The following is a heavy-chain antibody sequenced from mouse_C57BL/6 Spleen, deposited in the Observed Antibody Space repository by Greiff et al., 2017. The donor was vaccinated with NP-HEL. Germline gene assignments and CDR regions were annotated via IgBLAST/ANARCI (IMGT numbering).Heavy chain of an antibody. V-gene: IGHV1-22*01. Sequence: VQLQQSGPELVKPGASVQMSCKASGYTFTDYNMHWVKQSHGKSLEWIGYINPNNGGTSYNQKFKGKATLTVNKSSSTAYMQLRSLTSEDSAVYYCARSNYYGCAYWGQGTLVTVSA. CDR3: ARSNYYGCAY. D-gene: IGHD1-1*01. J-gene: IGHJ3*01. CDR1: GYTFTDYN. CDR2: INPNNGGT.